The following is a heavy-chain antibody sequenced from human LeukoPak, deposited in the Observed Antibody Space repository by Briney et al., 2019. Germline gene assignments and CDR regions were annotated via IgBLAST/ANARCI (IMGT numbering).Heavy chain of an antibody. V-gene: IGHV4-38-2*02. CDR2: IYHSGST. CDR1: GYSISSGYY. J-gene: IGHJ3*02. Sequence: SETLSLTCTVSGYSISSGYYWGWIRQPPGKGLEWIGSIYHSGSTYYNPSLKSRVTISVDTSKNQFSLKLSSATAADTAVYYCARERYCSSTSCCAFDIWGQGTMVTVSS. D-gene: IGHD2-2*01. CDR3: ARERYCSSTSCCAFDI.